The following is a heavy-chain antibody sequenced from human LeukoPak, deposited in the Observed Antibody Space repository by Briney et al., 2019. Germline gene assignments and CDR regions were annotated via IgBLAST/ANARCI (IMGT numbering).Heavy chain of an antibody. D-gene: IGHD5-18*01. CDR2: IYYSGST. Sequence: PSETLSLACTVSGGSISSSSYYWGWIRQPTGKGLEWIGSIYYSGSTYYNPSLKSRVTISVDTSKNQFSLKLSSVTAADTAVYYCARHGTVDTAMVSGYWGQGTLVTVSS. CDR3: ARHGTVDTAMVSGY. V-gene: IGHV4-39*01. CDR1: GGSISSSSYY. J-gene: IGHJ4*02.